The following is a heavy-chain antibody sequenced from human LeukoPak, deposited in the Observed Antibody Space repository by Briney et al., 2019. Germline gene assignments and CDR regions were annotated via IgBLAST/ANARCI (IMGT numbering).Heavy chain of an antibody. CDR1: GFTVSSDF. CDR2: IYRNGNT. Sequence: GGSLRLSCAASGFTVSSDFMIWVRQAPGKGLEWVSTIYRNGNTHYADSVKGRFTISRDTSKNTLYLQMNSLRAEDTAGYYCANRGFWGQGALVTVSS. CDR3: ANRGF. V-gene: IGHV3-53*01. J-gene: IGHJ4*02.